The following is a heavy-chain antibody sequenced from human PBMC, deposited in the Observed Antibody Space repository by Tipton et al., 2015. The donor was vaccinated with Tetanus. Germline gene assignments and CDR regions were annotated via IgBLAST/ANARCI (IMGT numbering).Heavy chain of an antibody. D-gene: IGHD3-16*01. Sequence: LRLSCSVSGGSISSDAHYWSWIRQPPGKGLEWLGYISHSGTTNYNPSLMSRVTLSLDTARGQFSLKLTSVTAADTAVYYCARDHGITWGGMGYYYGMDVWGQGTTVTVSS. J-gene: IGHJ6*02. CDR1: GGSISSDAHY. V-gene: IGHV4-30-4*01. CDR2: ISHSGTT. CDR3: ARDHGITWGGMGYYYGMDV.